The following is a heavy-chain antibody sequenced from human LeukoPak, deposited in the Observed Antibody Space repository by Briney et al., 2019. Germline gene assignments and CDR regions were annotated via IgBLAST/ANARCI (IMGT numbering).Heavy chain of an antibody. J-gene: IGHJ4*02. CDR2: ISGSGGDT. V-gene: IGHV3-23*01. CDR1: GFTFSSYC. Sequence: PGGSLRLSCAASGFTFSSYCMTWVRQAPGKGLEWVSGISGSGGDTLYADSVRGRFTISRDNSKNTLYLQMNSLRAEDTALYYCAKVPPHDDSGYSNPHWGQGTLVTVSS. D-gene: IGHD3-22*01. CDR3: AKVPPHDDSGYSNPH.